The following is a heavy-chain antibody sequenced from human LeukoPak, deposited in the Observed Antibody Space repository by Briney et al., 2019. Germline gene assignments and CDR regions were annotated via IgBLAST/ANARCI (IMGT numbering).Heavy chain of an antibody. D-gene: IGHD3-10*01. CDR3: ARGGYYGSGSYYYPFDY. J-gene: IGHJ4*02. CDR1: GGSFSGYY. V-gene: IGHV4-34*01. Sequence: PSETLSLTCAVYGGSFSGYYWSWIRQPPGKGLEWIGEINHSGSTNYNPSLKSRVTISVETSKNQFSLKLKSVTAADTAVYYCARGGYYGSGSYYYPFDYWGQGTLVTVSS. CDR2: INHSGST.